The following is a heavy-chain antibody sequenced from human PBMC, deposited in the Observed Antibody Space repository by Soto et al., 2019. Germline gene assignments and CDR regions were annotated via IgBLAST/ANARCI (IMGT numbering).Heavy chain of an antibody. J-gene: IGHJ4*02. Sequence: GGSLRLSCAASGFTFSSYGMHWVRQAPGKGLEWVAVIWYDGSNKYYADSVKGRFTISRDNSKNTLYLQMNSLRAEDTAVYYCARDEGGGSGWYQVDYWGQGTLVTVSS. D-gene: IGHD6-19*01. CDR2: IWYDGSNK. CDR1: GFTFSSYG. V-gene: IGHV3-33*01. CDR3: ARDEGGGSGWYQVDY.